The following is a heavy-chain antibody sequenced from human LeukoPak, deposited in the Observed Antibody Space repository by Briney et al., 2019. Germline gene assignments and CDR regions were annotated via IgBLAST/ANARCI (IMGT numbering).Heavy chain of an antibody. D-gene: IGHD6-19*01. CDR1: GFTFSSYW. Sequence: GGSLRLSCAAYGFTFSSYWMSWVRQSPGKGLEWVANIKQDGSEKYYVDSVKGRFTISRDNAKNSLYLQMNSLRAEDTAVYYCAREGSDWNYYYYMDVWGKGTTVTISS. CDR3: AREGSDWNYYYYMDV. J-gene: IGHJ6*03. CDR2: IKQDGSEK. V-gene: IGHV3-7*01.